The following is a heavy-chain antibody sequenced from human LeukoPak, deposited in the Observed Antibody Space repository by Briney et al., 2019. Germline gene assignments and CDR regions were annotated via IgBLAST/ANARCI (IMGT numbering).Heavy chain of an antibody. CDR2: ISGSDGST. V-gene: IGHV3-23*01. CDR1: GFTFSNYA. D-gene: IGHD2-15*01. J-gene: IGHJ4*02. Sequence: PGGSLRLSCTASGFTFSNYAMSWVRQAPGKGLEWVSTISGSDGSTYYADSVKGRFTISRDNSKNTLYLQMNSLRVEDTPIYYCAKGRGYCTGGSCYSDYWGQGTLVTVSS. CDR3: AKGRGYCTGGSCYSDY.